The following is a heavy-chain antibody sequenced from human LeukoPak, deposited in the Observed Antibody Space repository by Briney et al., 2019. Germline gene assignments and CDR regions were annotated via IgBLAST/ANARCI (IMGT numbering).Heavy chain of an antibody. CDR2: INPNSGGT. J-gene: IGHJ5*02. Sequence: ASVKVSCKASGYTFTGYYMHWVRQAPGQGLEWMGWINPNSGGTNYAQKFQGRVTMTRDTSISTAYMELSRLRSDDTAVYYCAREYSSGWSTEGWFDPWGQGTLVTVSS. D-gene: IGHD6-19*01. CDR1: GYTFTGYY. V-gene: IGHV1-2*02. CDR3: AREYSSGWSTEGWFDP.